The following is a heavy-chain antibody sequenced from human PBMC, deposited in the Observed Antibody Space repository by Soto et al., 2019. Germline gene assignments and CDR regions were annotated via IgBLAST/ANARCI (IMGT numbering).Heavy chain of an antibody. CDR1: AGFILSGY. CDR2: ISYSGNT. Sequence: PSQTLSLNCTVSAGFILSGYWSWIRQTPRKVLECLGYISYSGNTNYNPSLKSRVTMSVDTPKNQFSLRLSSVTTADTAVYYCAGLRGYAGSPIDYWGQGTLVTVSS. CDR3: AGLRGYAGSPIDY. J-gene: IGHJ4*02. D-gene: IGHD2-15*01. V-gene: IGHV4-59*01.